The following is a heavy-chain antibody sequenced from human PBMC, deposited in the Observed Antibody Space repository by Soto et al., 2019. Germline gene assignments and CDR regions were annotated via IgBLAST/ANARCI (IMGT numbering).Heavy chain of an antibody. J-gene: IGHJ4*02. Sequence: PSETMSLTCAVSGGSISSGGYSWCWIRQPPGKGLEWIGYIYYSGSTNYNPSLKSRVTISVDTSKNQFSLKLSSVTAADTAVHYCARGGFGYCGGDCFHGYYFDYWGQGTLVTVSS. V-gene: IGHV4-61*08. CDR1: GGSISSGGYS. D-gene: IGHD2-21*02. CDR2: IYYSGST. CDR3: ARGGFGYCGGDCFHGYYFDY.